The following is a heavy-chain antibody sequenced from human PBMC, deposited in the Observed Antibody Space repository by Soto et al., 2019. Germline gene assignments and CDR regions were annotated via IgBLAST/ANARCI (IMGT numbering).Heavy chain of an antibody. CDR2: ISSSSSTI. Sequence: EVQLVESGGGLVQPAGSLRLSCAASGFTFSSYSMIWVRQAPGKGLEWVSYISSSSSTIYYADSVKGRFTISRDNAKNSLYLQMNSLRAEDTAVYYCARLYDFWSGYYTQYYFDYWGQGTLVTVSS. V-gene: IGHV3-48*01. D-gene: IGHD3-3*01. CDR1: GFTFSSYS. CDR3: ARLYDFWSGYYTQYYFDY. J-gene: IGHJ4*02.